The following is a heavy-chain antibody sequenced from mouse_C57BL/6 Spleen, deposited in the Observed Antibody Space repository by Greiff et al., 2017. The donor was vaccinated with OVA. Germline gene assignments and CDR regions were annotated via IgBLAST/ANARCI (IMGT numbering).Heavy chain of an antibody. D-gene: IGHD1-1*01. Sequence: QVQLQQPGAELVKPGASVKLSCKASGYTFTSYWMHWVKQRPGQGLEWIGMIHPNSGSTNYNEKFKSKATLTVDKSSSTAYMQLSSLTSEDSAVYYCARWGYGSSYGAWFAYWGQGTLVTVSA. CDR1: GYTFTSYW. CDR3: ARWGYGSSYGAWFAY. CDR2: IHPNSGST. J-gene: IGHJ3*01. V-gene: IGHV1-64*01.